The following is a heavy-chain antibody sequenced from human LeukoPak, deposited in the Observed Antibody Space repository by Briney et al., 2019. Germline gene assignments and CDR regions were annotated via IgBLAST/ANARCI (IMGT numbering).Heavy chain of an antibody. D-gene: IGHD5-18*01. V-gene: IGHV4-34*01. CDR3: ARGAMVSSNSDY. CDR2: INHSGST. J-gene: IGHJ4*02. CDR1: GGSLSGYY. Sequence: SETLSLTCAVYGGSLSGYYWSWIRQPPGKGLEWIGEINHSGSTNYNPSLKSRVTISVDTSKNQFSLKLSSVTAADTAVYYCARGAMVSSNSDYWGQGTLVTVSS.